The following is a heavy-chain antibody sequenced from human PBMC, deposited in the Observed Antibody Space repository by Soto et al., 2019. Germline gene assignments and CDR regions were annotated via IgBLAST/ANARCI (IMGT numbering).Heavy chain of an antibody. CDR3: ARDQSDGYSSPNGMDV. D-gene: IGHD6-13*01. J-gene: IGHJ6*02. CDR2: IYYSGST. Sequence: NPSETLSLTCTVSGGSISSGDYYWSWIRQPPGKGLEWIGYIYYSGSTYYNPSLKSRVTISVDTSKNQFSLKLSSVTAADTAVYYCARDQSDGYSSPNGMDVWGQGTTVTVSS. V-gene: IGHV4-30-4*01. CDR1: GGSISSGDYY.